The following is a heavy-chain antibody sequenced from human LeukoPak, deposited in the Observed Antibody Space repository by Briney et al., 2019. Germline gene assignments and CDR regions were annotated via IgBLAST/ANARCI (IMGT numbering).Heavy chain of an antibody. CDR2: IKSKTDGGTT. Sequence: GGSLRLSCAASGFTFSNAWMSWVRQAPGKGLEWVGRIKSKTDGGTTDYAAPVKGRFTISRDDSKNTLYLQMNSLKTEDTAVYYCTTEGIVVVPAATRTITGHYWGQGTLVTVSS. J-gene: IGHJ4*02. CDR1: GFTFSNAW. CDR3: TTEGIVVVPAATRTITGHY. D-gene: IGHD2-2*01. V-gene: IGHV3-15*01.